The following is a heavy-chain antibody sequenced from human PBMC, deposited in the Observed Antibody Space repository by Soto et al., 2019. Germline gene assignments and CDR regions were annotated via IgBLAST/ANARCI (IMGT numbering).Heavy chain of an antibody. CDR3: ASGDLRGGSPLYDAFDI. J-gene: IGHJ3*02. Sequence: QVQLQQWGAGLLKPSETLSLTCAVYGGSFSGYYWSWIRQPPGKGLEWIGEINHSGSTNYNPSLKSRVTISVDTSKNQFSLKLSSVTAADTAEYYCASGDLRGGSPLYDAFDIWGQGTMVTVSS. D-gene: IGHD2-15*01. CDR1: GGSFSGYY. V-gene: IGHV4-34*01. CDR2: INHSGST.